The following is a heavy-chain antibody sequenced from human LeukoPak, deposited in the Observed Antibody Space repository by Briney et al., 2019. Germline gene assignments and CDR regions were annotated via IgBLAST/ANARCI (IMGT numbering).Heavy chain of an antibody. CDR3: TREVAAAGTRQPFDP. CDR2: TYYRSKWYS. D-gene: IGHD6-13*01. CDR1: GDSVSSNSAA. J-gene: IGHJ5*02. Sequence: SQTLSLTCAISGDSVSSNSAAWNWIRQSPSRGLEWLGRTYYRSKWYSDYAVSVKSRITINPDTSKNQFSLQLNSVTPEDTAVYYCTREVAAAGTRQPFDPWGQGTLVTVSS. V-gene: IGHV6-1*01.